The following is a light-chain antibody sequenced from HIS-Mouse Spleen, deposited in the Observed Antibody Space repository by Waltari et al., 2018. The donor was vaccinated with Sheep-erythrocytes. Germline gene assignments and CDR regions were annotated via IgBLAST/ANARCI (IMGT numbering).Light chain of an antibody. Sequence: QSALTQPASVSGSPGQSITISCTGTSRDFGSYNLVPRYQQHPGKAPKLMIYEGSKRPSGVSNRFSGSKSGNTASLTISGLQAEDEADYYCCSYAGSSTPWVFGGGTKLTVL. CDR3: CSYAGSSTPWV. V-gene: IGLV2-23*01. CDR2: EGS. J-gene: IGLJ3*02. CDR1: SRDFGSYNL.